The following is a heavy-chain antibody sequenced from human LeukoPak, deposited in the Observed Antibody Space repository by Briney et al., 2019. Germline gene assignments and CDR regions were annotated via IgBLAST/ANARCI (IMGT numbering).Heavy chain of an antibody. CDR2: IYASGST. J-gene: IGHJ2*01. CDR1: GGSISSYY. D-gene: IGHD2-15*01. CDR3: ARDAFGLLLNYWYFDL. V-gene: IGHV4-4*07. Sequence: SETLSLTCTVSGGSISSYYWSWIRQPAGKGLEWIGRIYASGSTNYNPSLKSRVTMSVDTSKNQFSLNLSSVTAADTAVYFCARDAFGLLLNYWYFDLWGRGTLVAVSS.